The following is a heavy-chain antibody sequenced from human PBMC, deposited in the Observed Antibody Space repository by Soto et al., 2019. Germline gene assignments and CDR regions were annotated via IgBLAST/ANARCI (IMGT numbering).Heavy chain of an antibody. CDR3: TTGSSYYYDSSGYSFAFDI. D-gene: IGHD3-22*01. CDR1: GFTFSNAW. V-gene: IGHV3-15*07. J-gene: IGHJ3*02. CDR2: IKGKTDGGTT. Sequence: GGSLRLSCAASGFTFSNAWMNWVRQAPGKGLEWVGRIKGKTDGGTTDYAAPVKGRFTISRDDSKNTLYLQMNSLKTEDTAVYYCTTGSSYYYDSSGYSFAFDIWGQGTMVTVSS.